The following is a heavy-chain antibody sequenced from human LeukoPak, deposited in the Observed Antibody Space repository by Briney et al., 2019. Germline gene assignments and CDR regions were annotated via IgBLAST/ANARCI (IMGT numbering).Heavy chain of an antibody. J-gene: IGHJ4*02. CDR1: GYTFTSYY. D-gene: IGHD5-12*01. CDR3: ARDPVDIVATTQGERFDY. V-gene: IGHV1-46*01. CDR2: INPSGGST. Sequence: ASVKVSCKASGYTFTSYYMHWVRQAPGQGLEWMGIINPSGGSTSYAQKFQGRVTMTRDTSTSTVYMELSSLRSEDTAVYYCARDPVDIVATTQGERFDYWGQGTLVTVSS.